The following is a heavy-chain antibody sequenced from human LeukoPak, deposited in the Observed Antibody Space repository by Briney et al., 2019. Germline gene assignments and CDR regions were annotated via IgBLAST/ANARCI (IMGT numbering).Heavy chain of an antibody. Sequence: SETLSLTCTVSGGSVSSGSYYWSWIRQPPGKGLEWIGEINHSGSTNYNPSLKSRVTISVDTSRNQFSLKLSSVTAADTAVYYCARGRLAVAVWGQGTLVTVSS. V-gene: IGHV4-61*01. CDR2: INHSGST. CDR1: GGSVSSGSYY. CDR3: ARGRLAVAV. J-gene: IGHJ4*02. D-gene: IGHD6-19*01.